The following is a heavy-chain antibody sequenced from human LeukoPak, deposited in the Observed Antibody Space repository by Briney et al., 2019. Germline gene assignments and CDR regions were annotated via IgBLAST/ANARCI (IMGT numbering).Heavy chain of an antibody. CDR1: GGSISSSSYY. CDR3: ARTHKNWFDP. J-gene: IGHJ5*02. Sequence: SEILSLTCTVSGGSISSSSYYWGWIRQPPGKGLEWIGSIYYSGSTYYNPSLKSRVTISVDTSKNQFSLKLSSVTAADKAVYYCARTHKNWFDPWGQGTLVTVSS. CDR2: IYYSGST. V-gene: IGHV4-39*01.